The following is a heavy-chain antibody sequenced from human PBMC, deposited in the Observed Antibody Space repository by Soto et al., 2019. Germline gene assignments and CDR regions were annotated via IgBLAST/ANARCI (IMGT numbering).Heavy chain of an antibody. J-gene: IGHJ5*02. CDR2: INAGNGNT. V-gene: IGHV1-3*01. Sequence: GASVKVSCKASGYTFTSYAMHWVRQAPGQRLEWMGWINAGNGNTKYSQKFQGRVTITRDTSASTAYMELSSLRSEDTAVYYCARSVLLWFGESSFDPWGQGTLVTVSS. D-gene: IGHD3-10*01. CDR1: GYTFTSYA. CDR3: ARSVLLWFGESSFDP.